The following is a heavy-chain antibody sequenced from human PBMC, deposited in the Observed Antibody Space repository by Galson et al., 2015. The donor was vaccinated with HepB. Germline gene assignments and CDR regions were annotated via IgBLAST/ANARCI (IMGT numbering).Heavy chain of an antibody. Sequence: SLRLSCAASGFTFSSYGMHWVRQAPGKGLEWVAVIWYDGSNKYYADSVKGRFTISRDNSKNTLYLQMNSLRAEDTAVYYCARAKAAAVLDPWGQGTLVTVSS. CDR1: GFTFSSYG. CDR3: ARAKAAAVLDP. J-gene: IGHJ5*02. V-gene: IGHV3-33*01. CDR2: IWYDGSNK. D-gene: IGHD6-13*01.